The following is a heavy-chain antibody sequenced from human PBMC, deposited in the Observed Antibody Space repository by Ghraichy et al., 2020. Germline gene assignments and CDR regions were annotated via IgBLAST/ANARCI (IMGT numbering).Heavy chain of an antibody. CDR1: GGSISTYY. D-gene: IGHD2-2*01. V-gene: IGHV4-59*01. Sequence: SETLSLTCTVSGGSISTYYWSWIRQPPGKGLEWIGYIYYRGSNYNTSLKSRVTMSLDTSKNQVSLHLSSVTAADTAVYYCASWHCSSTTCYNMDVWGKGTTVTVSS. J-gene: IGHJ6*04. CDR3: ASWHCSSTTCYNMDV. CDR2: IYYRGS.